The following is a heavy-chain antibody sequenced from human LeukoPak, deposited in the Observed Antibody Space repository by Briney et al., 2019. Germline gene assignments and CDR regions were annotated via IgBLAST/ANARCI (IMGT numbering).Heavy chain of an antibody. CDR3: ARELEAYYFDY. J-gene: IGHJ4*02. Sequence: GRSLRLSCAASGFTFSSYGMHWVRQAPGKGLEWVAVIWYDGSNKYYADSVKGRFTISRDNSKNTLYLQMNSLRAEDTAVYYCARELEAYYFDYWGQGTLVTVSS. V-gene: IGHV3-33*01. D-gene: IGHD5-24*01. CDR1: GFTFSSYG. CDR2: IWYDGSNK.